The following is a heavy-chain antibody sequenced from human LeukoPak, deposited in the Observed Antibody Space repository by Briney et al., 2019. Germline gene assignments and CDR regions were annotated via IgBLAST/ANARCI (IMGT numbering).Heavy chain of an antibody. D-gene: IGHD3-16*01. Sequence: GGSLRLSCAASGFTFSSYAIHWVRQAPGKGLEWVAVISYDGSNKYYADSVKGRFTISRDNSKNTLYLQMNSLRAEDTAVYYCARESSGMIWGQGTLVTVSS. V-gene: IGHV3-30*04. CDR1: GFTFSSYA. J-gene: IGHJ4*02. CDR2: ISYDGSNK. CDR3: ARESSGMI.